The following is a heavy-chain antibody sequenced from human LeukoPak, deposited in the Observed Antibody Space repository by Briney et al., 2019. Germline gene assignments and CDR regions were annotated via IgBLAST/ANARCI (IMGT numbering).Heavy chain of an antibody. CDR3: ARAGLFYYDSSGNWYFDL. J-gene: IGHJ2*01. V-gene: IGHV3-21*01. CDR1: GFTFSSYS. CDR2: ISSSSSYI. D-gene: IGHD3-22*01. Sequence: TGGSLRLSCAASGFTFSSYSMNWVRQAPGKGLDWVSSISSSSSYIYYADSVKGRFTISRDNAKNSLYLQMNSLRAEDTAVYYCARAGLFYYDSSGNWYFDLWGRGTLVTVSS.